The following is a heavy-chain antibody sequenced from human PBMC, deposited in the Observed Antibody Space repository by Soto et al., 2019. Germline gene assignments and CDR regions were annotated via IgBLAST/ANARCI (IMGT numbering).Heavy chain of an antibody. CDR3: TRERSLVSFLFDY. CDR1: GFTFSNYA. D-gene: IGHD3-16*01. Sequence: LRLSCVESGFTFSNYAVAWVRQAPGKGLEWVSSISGSGRGSRPYYADSVQGRFTISRDHSKNIVSLQMDSLRVDDTAVYYCTRERSLVSFLFDYWGPGTLVTVSS. J-gene: IGHJ4*02. V-gene: IGHV3-23*01. CDR2: ISGSGRGSRP.